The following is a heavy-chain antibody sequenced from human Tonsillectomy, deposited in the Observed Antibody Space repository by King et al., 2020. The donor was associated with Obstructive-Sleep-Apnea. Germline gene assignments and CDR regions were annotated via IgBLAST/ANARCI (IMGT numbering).Heavy chain of an antibody. D-gene: IGHD5-18*01. V-gene: IGHV3-7*01. J-gene: IGHJ4*01. CDR1: GFTFSSYW. CDR3: ARGYSYDDH. Sequence: VQLVESGGGLVQPGGSLRLSCAASGFTFSSYWMTWVRQAPGKGLEWVANIKHDGSETHYVDSVKGRFTISRDNAKNSLYLQMNSLRAEDTAVYYCARGYSYDDHWGHGTLVTVSS. CDR2: IKHDGSET.